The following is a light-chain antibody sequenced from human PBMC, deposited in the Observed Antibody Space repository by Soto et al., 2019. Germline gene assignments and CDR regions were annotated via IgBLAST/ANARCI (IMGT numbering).Light chain of an antibody. V-gene: IGKV3-20*01. J-gene: IGKJ1*01. CDR3: QQYGSSPPP. CDR1: QSVSSSY. Sequence: EIVLTQSPGTLSLSPGERATLSCRASQSVSSSYLAWYQQKPGQAPRLLIYGSSSRATAIPDGFSGRWSGTDFTLTISSLEPEDFAVSYCQQYGSSPPPFGQGTTVDIK. CDR2: GSS.